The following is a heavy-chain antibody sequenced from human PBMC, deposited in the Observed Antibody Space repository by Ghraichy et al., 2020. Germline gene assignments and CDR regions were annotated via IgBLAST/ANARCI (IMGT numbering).Heavy chain of an antibody. D-gene: IGHD4-17*01. Sequence: SQTLSLTCAISGDSVNSNVWNWIRQSPSRGLEWLGRTHYKSKWLNDYAPSVKSRITITPDTSKNQFSLQLNSVTPEDTAVYYCARDNNYGFDALDLWGQGTMVTVSS. CDR1: GDSVNSNV. CDR3: ARDNNYGFDALDL. J-gene: IGHJ3*01. V-gene: IGHV6-1*01. CDR2: THYKSKWLN.